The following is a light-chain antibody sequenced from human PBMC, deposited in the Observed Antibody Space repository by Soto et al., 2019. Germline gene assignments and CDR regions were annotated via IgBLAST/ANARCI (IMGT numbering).Light chain of an antibody. Sequence: DIQMTQSPSSLSASVGDRVTITCRASQSISHFVNWYQQRPGKAPKFLIYNGANLQSGVPSRFRGSGSGADFTLTISGLHPEDFATYYCQQGYSLPFTFGLGTKLEIK. CDR2: NGA. CDR3: QQGYSLPFT. CDR1: QSISHF. V-gene: IGKV1-39*01. J-gene: IGKJ2*01.